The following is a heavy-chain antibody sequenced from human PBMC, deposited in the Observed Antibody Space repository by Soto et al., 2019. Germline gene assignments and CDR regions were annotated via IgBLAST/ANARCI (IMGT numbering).Heavy chain of an antibody. D-gene: IGHD3-10*01. Sequence: QVQVVESGGGVVQPGRSLRLSCAASGFIFSRYAIHWVRQAPGKGLEWLAVISKDGSHKYYLDSVKGRFTISRDKSKNTVHLEMNSLRDEDTALYYCARSRSGAVADSFDFWGPGTLVTVSS. CDR2: ISKDGSHK. V-gene: IGHV3-30*04. CDR3: ARSRSGAVADSFDF. J-gene: IGHJ4*02. CDR1: GFIFSRYA.